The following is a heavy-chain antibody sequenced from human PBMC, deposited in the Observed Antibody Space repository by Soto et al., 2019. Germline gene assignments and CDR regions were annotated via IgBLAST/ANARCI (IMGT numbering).Heavy chain of an antibody. D-gene: IGHD5-18*01. CDR1: GYSFTNYW. CDR2: IYPGDSDT. CDR3: ARRRYSYVYYYGMDV. J-gene: IGHJ6*02. V-gene: IGHV5-51*01. Sequence: PGESLKISCKGSGYSFTNYWIGWVRQMPGKGLEWMGIIYPGDSDTRYSPSFQGQVTISADKSISTAYLQWSSLKASDTAMYYCARRRYSYVYYYGMDVWGQGTTVTVSS.